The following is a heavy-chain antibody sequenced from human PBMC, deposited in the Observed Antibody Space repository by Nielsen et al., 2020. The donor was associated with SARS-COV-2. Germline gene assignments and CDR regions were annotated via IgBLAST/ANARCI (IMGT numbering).Heavy chain of an antibody. Sequence: GGSLRLSCKGSGYTFKNYWIVWVRQMPGKGLEWMGIIDPSDSDARYSPSFQGQVTISADKSINTAYLQWSSLKASDIAVYYRARLHRPDAFDIWGQGTMVTVSS. CDR3: ARLHRPDAFDI. V-gene: IGHV5-51*01. J-gene: IGHJ3*02. CDR1: GYTFKNYW. CDR2: IDPSDSDA.